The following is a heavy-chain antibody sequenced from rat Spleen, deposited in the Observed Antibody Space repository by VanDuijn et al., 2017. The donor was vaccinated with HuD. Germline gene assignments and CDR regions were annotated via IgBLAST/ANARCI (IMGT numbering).Heavy chain of an antibody. CDR1: GLTFSDYY. CDR3: TTDTFYDGSYYPGGFDY. D-gene: IGHD1-12*02. J-gene: IGHJ2*01. CDR2: LSYDATAP. Sequence: EVQLVESDGGLVQPGRSLKLSCAASGLTFSDYYMAWVRQAPTKGLEWVATLSYDATAPYYRDSVKGRFTISRDNAKSTLYLKMDSLRSEDTATYYCTTDTFYDGSYYPGGFDYWGQGVMVTVSS. V-gene: IGHV5-20*01.